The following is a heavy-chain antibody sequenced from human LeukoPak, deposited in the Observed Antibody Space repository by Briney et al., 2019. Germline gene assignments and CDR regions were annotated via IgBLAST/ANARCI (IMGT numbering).Heavy chain of an antibody. D-gene: IGHD2-2*01. CDR2: IKTAGGTP. V-gene: IGHV3-15*01. J-gene: IGHJ4*02. Sequence: GGSLRLSCAASGFTFSKAWMSWVRQAPGKGLEWVGLIKTAGGTPDYAAPVKGRFTISRDDSENTLYLQMNSLKTEDTAVYYCRGVPAGWGEGTVVSVSS. CDR1: GFTFSKAW. CDR3: RGVPAG.